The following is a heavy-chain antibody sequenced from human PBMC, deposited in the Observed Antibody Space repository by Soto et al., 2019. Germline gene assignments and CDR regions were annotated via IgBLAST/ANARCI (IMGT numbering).Heavy chain of an antibody. CDR1: GFTFSSYA. CDR3: AKDRDDYGDNYFDY. D-gene: IGHD4-17*01. V-gene: IGHV3-23*01. J-gene: IGHJ4*02. Sequence: GGSLRLSCAASGFTFSSYAMSWVRQAPGKGLEWVSAISGSGGSTYYADSVKGRFTISRDNSKNTLFLQMNSLRAEDSAVYYCAKDRDDYGDNYFDYWGQGTLVTVSS. CDR2: ISGSGGST.